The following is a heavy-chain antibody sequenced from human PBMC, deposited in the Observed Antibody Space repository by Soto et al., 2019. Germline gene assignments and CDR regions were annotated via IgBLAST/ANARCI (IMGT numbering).Heavy chain of an antibody. Sequence: EVQLVESGGDLVQPGGSLRLSCAASGFAVSSNYMTWVRQAPGKGLEWVSVIHSGGDTHYADSVRGRFTISRYNSKNTLYLQKNSLMAEDTAVYYCARSKTGTTYGGMDVWGRGTTVTVSS. CDR2: IHSGGDT. CDR1: GFAVSSNY. J-gene: IGHJ6*02. D-gene: IGHD1-7*01. V-gene: IGHV3-66*01. CDR3: ARSKTGTTYGGMDV.